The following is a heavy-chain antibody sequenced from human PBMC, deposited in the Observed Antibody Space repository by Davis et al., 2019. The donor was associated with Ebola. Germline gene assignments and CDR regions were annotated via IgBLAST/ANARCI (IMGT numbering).Heavy chain of an antibody. V-gene: IGHV3-74*01. CDR3: SREVRGGFSPMDL. J-gene: IGHJ6*04. D-gene: IGHD5-18*01. CDR2: ANSDGSTT. CDR1: GFTFINYW. Sequence: GESLKISCAASGFTFINYWMHWVRQAPGKGLEWVSRANSDGSTTGYGDSVKGRFTIPRDNARNTLYLQMNSPRAEDTAVYYCSREVRGGFSPMDLWGTGTTVTVSS.